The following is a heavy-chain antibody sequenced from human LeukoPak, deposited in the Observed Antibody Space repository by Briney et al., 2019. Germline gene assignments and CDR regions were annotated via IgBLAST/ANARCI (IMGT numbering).Heavy chain of an antibody. CDR1: GGTFSSYA. Sequence: SVKVSCKASGGTFSSYAISWVRQAPGQGLEWMGRIIPIFGTANYAQKSQGRVTITTDESTSTAYMELSSLRSEDTAVYYCARDNQDLPDAFDIWGQGTMVTVSS. V-gene: IGHV1-69*05. CDR3: ARDNQDLPDAFDI. J-gene: IGHJ3*02. CDR2: IIPIFGTA. D-gene: IGHD1-14*01.